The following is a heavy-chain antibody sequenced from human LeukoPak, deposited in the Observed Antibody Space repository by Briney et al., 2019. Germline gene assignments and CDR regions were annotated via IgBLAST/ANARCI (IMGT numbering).Heavy chain of an antibody. J-gene: IGHJ4*02. CDR3: ARVVLWFGESGRYYFDY. V-gene: IGHV1-69*01. CDR2: IIPILGIV. Sequence: SVNVSCKASGGIFTIYAFGWVRQAPGQGLEWMGGIIPILGIVNYAQKFQGRITITGDESTNTAYMELSSLRSDDTAVYYCARVVLWFGESGRYYFDYWGQGTLVTVSS. D-gene: IGHD3-10*01. CDR1: GGIFTIYA.